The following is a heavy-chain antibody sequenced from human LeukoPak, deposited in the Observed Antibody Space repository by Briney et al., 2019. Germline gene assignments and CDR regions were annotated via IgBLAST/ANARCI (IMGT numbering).Heavy chain of an antibody. J-gene: IGHJ4*02. D-gene: IGHD3-22*01. CDR1: GGSISDNSYY. V-gene: IGHV4-39*01. Sequence: SETLSLTCTVSGGSISDNSYYWGRIRQAPGKGLEWIGSWYYSGSTYYKSSLRSRVTISADTSKNQFSLTVYSVIAADTAAYYCARHTSFYYDATGYQGALSYWGQGTLVTVSS. CDR2: WYYSGST. CDR3: ARHTSFYYDATGYQGALSY.